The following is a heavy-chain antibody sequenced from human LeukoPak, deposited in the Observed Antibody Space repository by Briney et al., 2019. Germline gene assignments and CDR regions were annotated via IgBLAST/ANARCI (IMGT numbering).Heavy chain of an antibody. D-gene: IGHD4-23*01. J-gene: IGHJ4*02. CDR2: IIPILGIA. CDR3: ARDRTTVEPPLSY. Sequence: GASVKVSCKASGGTFSSYAISWVRQAPGQGLEWMGRIIPILGIANYAQKFQGRVTITADKSTSTAYMELSSLRSEDTAVYYCARDRTTVEPPLSYWGQGTLVTVSS. V-gene: IGHV1-69*04. CDR1: GGTFSSYA.